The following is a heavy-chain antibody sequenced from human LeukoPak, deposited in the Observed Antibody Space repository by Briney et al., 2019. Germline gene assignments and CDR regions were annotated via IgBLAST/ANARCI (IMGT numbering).Heavy chain of an antibody. J-gene: IGHJ3*02. CDR3: ARISLRYFDWLPQLEAFDI. Sequence: SETLSLTCAVYGGSFSGYYWSWIRQPPGKGLEWIGEINHSGSTNYNPSLKSRVTISVDTSKNQFSLKLSSVTAADTAVYYCARISLRYFDWLPQLEAFDIWGQGTMVTVSS. CDR1: GGSFSGYY. CDR2: INHSGST. V-gene: IGHV4-34*01. D-gene: IGHD3-9*01.